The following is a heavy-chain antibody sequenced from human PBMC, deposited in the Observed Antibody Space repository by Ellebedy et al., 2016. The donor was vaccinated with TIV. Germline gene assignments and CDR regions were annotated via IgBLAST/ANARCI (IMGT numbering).Heavy chain of an antibody. CDR1: GFTFSSYA. CDR2: IGIGGANT. D-gene: IGHD2-8*01. Sequence: PGGSLRLSCKASGFTFSSYAMNWVRQAPGKGLEWVSGIGIGGANTYYADSVKGRFTVSRDDSRNTVYLQMNSLRAEDTAVYFCARDDDTNSRYSPFHHWGLGTLVTVSS. J-gene: IGHJ1*01. V-gene: IGHV3-23*01. CDR3: ARDDDTNSRYSPFHH.